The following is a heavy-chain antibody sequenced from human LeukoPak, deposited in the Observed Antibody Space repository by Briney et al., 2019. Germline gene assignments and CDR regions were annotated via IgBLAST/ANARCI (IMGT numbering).Heavy chain of an antibody. CDR3: ARYSSNVVGKRHYFDY. CDR2: ISGSSSYI. J-gene: IGHJ4*02. V-gene: IGHV3-21*01. Sequence: GGSLRLSCAASGFTFSSYSMNWVRQAPGKGLEWVSSISGSSSYIYYTDSVKGRFTISRDNAKNSLYLQMNSLRAEDTAVYYCARYSSNVVGKRHYFDYWGQGTLVTVSS. D-gene: IGHD1-26*01. CDR1: GFTFSSYS.